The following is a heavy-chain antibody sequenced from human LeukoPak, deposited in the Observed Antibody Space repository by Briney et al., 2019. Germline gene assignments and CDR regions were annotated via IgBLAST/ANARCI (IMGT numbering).Heavy chain of an antibody. Sequence: GGSLRLSCAASGFTFSSYGMHGVREAPGKGLEWEAFRRYDGSNKYYADSMKGRFTISRDNSKNTLYLQMNSLRAEDTAVYYCAKDGSGYDYSVFRAFDIWGQGTMVTVSS. CDR1: GFTFSSYG. CDR3: AKDGSGYDYSVFRAFDI. V-gene: IGHV3-30*02. D-gene: IGHD5-12*01. CDR2: RRYDGSNK. J-gene: IGHJ3*02.